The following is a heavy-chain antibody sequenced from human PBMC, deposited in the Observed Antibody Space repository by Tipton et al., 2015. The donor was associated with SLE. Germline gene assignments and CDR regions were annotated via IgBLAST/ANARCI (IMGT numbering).Heavy chain of an antibody. V-gene: IGHV4-61*02. D-gene: IGHD3-3*01. J-gene: IGHJ5*02. Sequence: TLSLTCTVSGGSISSGSYYWSWIRQPAGKGLEWIGRIYTSGSTNYNPSLKSRVTISVDKSKSQFSLKVRSVTAADTAVYYCARGFYVADFSSGFFVNWFDPWGQGTLVTVSS. CDR1: GGSISSGSYY. CDR3: ARGFYVADFSSGFFVNWFDP. CDR2: IYTSGST.